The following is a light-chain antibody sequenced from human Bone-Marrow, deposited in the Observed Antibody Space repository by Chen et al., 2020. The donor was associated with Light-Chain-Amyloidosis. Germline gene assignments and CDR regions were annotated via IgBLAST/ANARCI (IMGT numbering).Light chain of an antibody. CDR1: SSDVGGDNH. CDR3: SSYTITNTLV. Sequence: QSALTQPASVSGSPGQSITISCTGTSSDVGGDNHVSWYQQHPDKVAKLMIYEVTNRPSWVPDRFSGSKSDNTASLTISGLQTEDEADYFCSSYTITNTLVFGSGTRVTVL. V-gene: IGLV2-14*01. J-gene: IGLJ1*01. CDR2: EVT.